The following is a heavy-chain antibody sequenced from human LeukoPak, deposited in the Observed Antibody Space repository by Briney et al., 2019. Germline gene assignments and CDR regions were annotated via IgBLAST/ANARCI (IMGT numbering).Heavy chain of an antibody. CDR1: GFTFSSYA. CDR3: TALKYY. J-gene: IGHJ4*02. V-gene: IGHV3-30-3*01. Sequence: GGSLRLSCAASGFTFSSYAMHWVRQAPGKGLEWVAVISYDGSNKYYADSVKGRFTISRDNSKNTLYLQMNSLKTEDTAVYYCTALKYYWGQGTLVTVSS. CDR2: ISYDGSNK.